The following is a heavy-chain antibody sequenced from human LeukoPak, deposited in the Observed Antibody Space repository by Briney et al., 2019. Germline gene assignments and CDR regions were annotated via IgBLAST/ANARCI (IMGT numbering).Heavy chain of an antibody. CDR3: AKVLYYYDSSGNDAFDI. V-gene: IGHV3-48*01. Sequence: GGSLRLSCAASGFTFSNYVMSWVRQAPGKGLEWVSYINHNGEMIFYPDFVKGRFTISRDNAKNSLYLQMNSLRAEDTAVYYCAKVLYYYDSSGNDAFDIWGQGTMVTVSS. CDR2: INHNGEMI. D-gene: IGHD3-22*01. J-gene: IGHJ3*02. CDR1: GFTFSNYV.